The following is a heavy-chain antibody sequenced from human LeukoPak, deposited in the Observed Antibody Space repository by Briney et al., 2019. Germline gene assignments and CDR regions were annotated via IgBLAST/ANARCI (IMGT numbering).Heavy chain of an antibody. CDR1: GYTFTGYY. D-gene: IGHD3-9*01. Sequence: GASVKVSCKASGYTFTGYYMHWVRQAPGQGLEWMGWINPNSGGTNYAQKFQGRVTMTRDTSISTAYMELSRLRSDDTAVYYCARVPPYDTLTGYKDYGMDVWGQGTTVTVSS. V-gene: IGHV1-2*02. J-gene: IGHJ6*02. CDR3: ARVPPYDTLTGYKDYGMDV. CDR2: INPNSGGT.